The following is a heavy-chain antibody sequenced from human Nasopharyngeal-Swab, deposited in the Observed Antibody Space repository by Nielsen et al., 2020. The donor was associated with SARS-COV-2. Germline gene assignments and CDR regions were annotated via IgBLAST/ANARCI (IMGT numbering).Heavy chain of an antibody. CDR2: INPGSGGT. V-gene: IGHV1-46*02. CDR1: GYTFYNYY. D-gene: IGHD2-2*01. CDR3: ARRGRCSGSSCDMDV. J-gene: IGHJ6*02. Sequence: ASVKVSCKASGYTFYNYYIHWVRQAPGQGLEWMGMINPGSGGTTYAQKFQGRVTMTRDTSTSTVFMDLSSLRSEDTAVYYCARRGRCSGSSCDMDVWGQGTTVTVSS.